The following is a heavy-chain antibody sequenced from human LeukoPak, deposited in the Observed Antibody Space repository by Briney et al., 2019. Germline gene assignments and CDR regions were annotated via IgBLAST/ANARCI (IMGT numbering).Heavy chain of an antibody. J-gene: IGHJ4*02. Sequence: GGSLRLSCAASGFTFSNYDMHWVRQATGKGLEWVSGIGTAGDTYYPGSVKGRFTISRENAKSSLSLQMNSLRAEDTAVYYCARAGADSGYYYFDYWGQGTLVTVSS. D-gene: IGHD5-12*01. CDR1: GFTFSNYD. V-gene: IGHV3-13*01. CDR3: ARAGADSGYYYFDY. CDR2: IGTAGDT.